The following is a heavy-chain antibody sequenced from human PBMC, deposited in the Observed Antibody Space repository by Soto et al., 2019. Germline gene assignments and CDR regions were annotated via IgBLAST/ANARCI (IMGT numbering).Heavy chain of an antibody. Sequence: EVQLVESGGGLVQPGGSLRLSCAASGFNLGSYWMHWVRQAPGKGLVWVSRINDYGTTINYAESVEGRFTISREDAKSEVYPQMNNLRAEDTAVYYCARGGLEPVDYWGQGALVTVSS. V-gene: IGHV3-74*01. CDR1: GFNLGSYW. CDR3: ARGGLEPVDY. CDR2: INDYGTTI. D-gene: IGHD1-1*01. J-gene: IGHJ4*02.